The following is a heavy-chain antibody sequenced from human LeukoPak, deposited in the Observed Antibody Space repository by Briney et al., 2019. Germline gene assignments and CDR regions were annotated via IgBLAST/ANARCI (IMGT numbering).Heavy chain of an antibody. CDR1: GFTFSRYW. V-gene: IGHV3-74*01. D-gene: IGHD1-14*01. Sequence: GGSLRLSCAASGFTFSRYWMHWVRQAPGKGPVWVSRINNDGSSTSYADSVKGRFTISRDNAKNTLYLQMNSLRAGDTAVNYCARDSETSFDYWGQGTLVTVSS. J-gene: IGHJ4*02. CDR2: INNDGSST. CDR3: ARDSETSFDY.